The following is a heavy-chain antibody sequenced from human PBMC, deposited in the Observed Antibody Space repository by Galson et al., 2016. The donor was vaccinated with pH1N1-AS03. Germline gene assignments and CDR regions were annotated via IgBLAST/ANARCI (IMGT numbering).Heavy chain of an antibody. V-gene: IGHV5-10-1*01. CDR2: IDLSDSYT. J-gene: IGHJ4*02. CDR1: GYNFTNYW. Sequence: QSGAEVKKPGESLKISCKASGYNFTNYWINWVRQMPGKGLEWMGMIDLSDSYTNYSPSFQGHVTISADKSIATAYLQWNSLKASDTAVYYCASYGSGSSPSDYWGQGTLVTVSS. D-gene: IGHD3-10*01. CDR3: ASYGSGSSPSDY.